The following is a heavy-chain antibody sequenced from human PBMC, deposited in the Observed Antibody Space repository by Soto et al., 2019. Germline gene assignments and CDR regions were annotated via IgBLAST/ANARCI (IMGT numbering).Heavy chain of an antibody. Sequence: SETLSLTCTVSGVSISSSSYYWGWTRQPPGKGLEWIGSMSYTGSTSYNPSLKSRVTISVDTSKNQFSLKLSSVTAADTAVYYCARLFYDSGGYVDDWGQGTLVTVS. CDR2: MSYTGST. J-gene: IGHJ4*02. CDR3: ARLFYDSGGYVDD. V-gene: IGHV4-39*01. D-gene: IGHD3-22*01. CDR1: GVSISSSSYY.